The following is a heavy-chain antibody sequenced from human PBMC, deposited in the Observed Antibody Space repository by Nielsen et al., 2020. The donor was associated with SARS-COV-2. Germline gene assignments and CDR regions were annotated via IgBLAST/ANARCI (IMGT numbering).Heavy chain of an antibody. CDR3: AREMAFGDNYFDY. Sequence: GESLKISCAASGFTFSSYSMNWVRQAPGKGLEWVSSISSSSSYIYYADSVKGRFTISRDNAKNSLYLQMNSLRAEDTAVYYCAREMAFGDNYFDYWGQGTLVTVSS. CDR2: ISSSSSYI. D-gene: IGHD3-10*01. V-gene: IGHV3-21*01. CDR1: GFTFSSYS. J-gene: IGHJ4*02.